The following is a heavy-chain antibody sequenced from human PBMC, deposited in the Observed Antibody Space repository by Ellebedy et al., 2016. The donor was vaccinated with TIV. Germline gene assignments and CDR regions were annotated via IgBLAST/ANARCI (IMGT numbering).Heavy chain of an antibody. V-gene: IGHV1-18*04. J-gene: IGHJ6*02. Sequence: AASVKVSCKASGYTFTSYGISWVRQAPGQGVEWMGWISAFKGNTHYAQKLQGRVTMTTDTPTSTAHMELRSLRSDDTAVYYCARSGDDNYYYYGMDVWGQGTTVTVSS. D-gene: IGHD3-3*01. CDR2: ISAFKGNT. CDR1: GYTFTSYG. CDR3: ARSGDDNYYYYGMDV.